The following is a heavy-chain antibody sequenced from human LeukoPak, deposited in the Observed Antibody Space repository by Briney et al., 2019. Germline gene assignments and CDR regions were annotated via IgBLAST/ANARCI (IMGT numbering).Heavy chain of an antibody. CDR1: GFSVRSNY. D-gene: IGHD1-1*01. J-gene: IGHJ3*02. V-gene: IGHV3-53*01. CDR3: ARDRRRLRGMNGDGDAFDI. CDR2: IYSDGSI. Sequence: GGALRLSCAASGFSVRSNYISWVRQAPGKGLEWVSMIYSDGSIFHADSVKGRFTMSRDNSRNTLDLQMNSMRVEDTAVYFCARDRRRLRGMNGDGDAFDIWGQGTMVTVSS.